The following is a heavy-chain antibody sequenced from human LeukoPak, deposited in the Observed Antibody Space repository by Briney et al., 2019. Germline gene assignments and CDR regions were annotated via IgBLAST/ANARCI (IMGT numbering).Heavy chain of an antibody. CDR1: EYTVTGYY. V-gene: IGHV1-2*02. J-gene: IGHJ5*02. D-gene: IGHD2-2*01. CDR3: ARDTEPHIVVVPAAPSWFDP. CDR2: INPNSGGT. Sequence: ASVKVSCKTSEYTVTGYYMHWVRQAPGQGLEWMGWINPNSGGTNYAQNFQGRVTITRDTAISTAYMELRSLRSDDTAVYYCARDTEPHIVVVPAAPSWFDPWGQGTLVTVSS.